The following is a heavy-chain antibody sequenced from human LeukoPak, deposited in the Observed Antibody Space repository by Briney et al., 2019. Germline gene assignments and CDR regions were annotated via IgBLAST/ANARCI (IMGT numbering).Heavy chain of an antibody. CDR1: GGSFSGYY. J-gene: IGHJ4*02. Sequence: TSETLSLTCAVYGGSFSGYYWSWIRQPPGKGLEWIGYIYYSGSTNYNPSLKSRVTISVDTSKNQFSLKLSSVTAADTAVYYCAREVRNYYDSSGSIRHFDYWGQGTLVTVSS. V-gene: IGHV4-59*01. D-gene: IGHD3-22*01. CDR2: IYYSGST. CDR3: AREVRNYYDSSGSIRHFDY.